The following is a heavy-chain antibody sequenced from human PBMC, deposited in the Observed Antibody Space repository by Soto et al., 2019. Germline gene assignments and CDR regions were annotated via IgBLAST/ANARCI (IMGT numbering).Heavy chain of an antibody. J-gene: IGHJ2*01. CDR1: GFPFSCCA. V-gene: IGHV3-23*01. Sequence: EVQLLESGGGLVQPGGSLRLSCAVSGFPFSCCAMSWVRQAPGKGLEWVSTIHGGGGATHYTDSVKGRFTISRDNSRDTLSXXMNSLRVEDTAIYYCAKNRGAGSLSNWSFDVWGRGTLVTVS. CDR3: AKNRGAGSLSNWSFDV. D-gene: IGHD1-26*01. CDR2: IHGGGGAT.